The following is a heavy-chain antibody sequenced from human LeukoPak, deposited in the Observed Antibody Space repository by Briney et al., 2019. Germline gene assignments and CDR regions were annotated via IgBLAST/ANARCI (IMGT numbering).Heavy chain of an antibody. J-gene: IGHJ4*02. Sequence: GGSLRLSCAASGFTFSSYGMHCVRQAPGKGLEWVAFIRYNDSNKYYADSVKGRFTISRDNSKTTLYLQMNSLRAEDTAVYYCAKEEEGAVPSDYWGQGTLVTVSS. D-gene: IGHD1-26*01. CDR2: IRYNDSNK. CDR3: AKEEEGAVPSDY. CDR1: GFTFSSYG. V-gene: IGHV3-30*02.